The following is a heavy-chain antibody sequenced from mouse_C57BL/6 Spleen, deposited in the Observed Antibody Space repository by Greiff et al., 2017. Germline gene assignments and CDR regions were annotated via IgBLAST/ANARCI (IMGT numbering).Heavy chain of an antibody. V-gene: IGHV5-17*01. CDR3: ASIYYGNYGYAMDY. D-gene: IGHD2-1*01. CDR2: ISSGSSTI. Sequence: DVKLVESGGGLVKPGGSLKLSCAASGFTFSDYGMHWVRQAPEKGLEWVAYISSGSSTIYYADTVKGRFTISRDNAKNTLFLQMTSLRSDDTAMYYFASIYYGNYGYAMDYWGQGTSVTVSS. J-gene: IGHJ4*01. CDR1: GFTFSDYG.